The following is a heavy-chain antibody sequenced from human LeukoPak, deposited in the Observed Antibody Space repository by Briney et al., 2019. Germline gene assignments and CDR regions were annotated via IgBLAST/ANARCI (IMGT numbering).Heavy chain of an antibody. CDR1: GYTFTSYY. CDR3: ARGRPQSMVRGVIITDIDY. V-gene: IGHV1-46*01. CDR2: INPSGGST. J-gene: IGHJ4*02. D-gene: IGHD3-10*01. Sequence: ASVKVSCKASGYTFTSYYMHWVRHAPGQGLEWMGIINPSGGSTSYAQKFQGRVTMTRDTSTSTVYMELSSLRSEDTAVYYCARGRPQSMVRGVIITDIDYWGQGTLVTVSS.